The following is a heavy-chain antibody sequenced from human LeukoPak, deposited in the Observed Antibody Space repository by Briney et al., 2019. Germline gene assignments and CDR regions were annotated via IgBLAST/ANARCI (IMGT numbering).Heavy chain of an antibody. CDR2: INHSGST. Sequence: PSETLSLTCAVYGGSFSGYYWSWIRQPPGKGLEWIGEINHSGSTNYNPSLKSRVTISVDTSKNQFSLKLSSVTAADTAVYYCATLKGGNSDFDYWGQGTLVTVSS. J-gene: IGHJ4*02. V-gene: IGHV4-34*01. D-gene: IGHD4-23*01. CDR1: GGSFSGYY. CDR3: ATLKGGNSDFDY.